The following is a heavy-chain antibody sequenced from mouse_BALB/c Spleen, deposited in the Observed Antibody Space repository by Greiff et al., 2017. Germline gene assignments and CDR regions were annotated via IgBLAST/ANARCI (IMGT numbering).Heavy chain of an antibody. J-gene: IGHJ3*01. CDR1: GYTFTSYW. CDR3: TRSHYGSGFAY. CDR2: IYPSDSYT. V-gene: IGHV1-69*02. D-gene: IGHD1-1*01. Sequence: QVQLKQPGAELVRPGASVKLSCKASGYTFTSYWINWVKQRPGQGLEWIGNIYPSDSYTNYNQKFKDKATLTVDKSSSTAYMQLSSPTSEDSAVYYCTRSHYGSGFAYWGQGTLVTVSA.